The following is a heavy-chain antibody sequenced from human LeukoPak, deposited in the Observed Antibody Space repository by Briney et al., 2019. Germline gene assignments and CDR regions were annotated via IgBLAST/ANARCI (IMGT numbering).Heavy chain of an antibody. Sequence: GGSLRLSCAASGFTFSSYEMNWVRQAPGKGLEWVANIKQDGSEKYYVDSVKGRFTISRDNAKNSLYLQMTSLRVEDTAVYYCARGGAMTTVTTYWGQGTLVTVSS. CDR3: ARGGAMTTVTTY. V-gene: IGHV3-7*05. CDR1: GFTFSSYE. CDR2: IKQDGSEK. J-gene: IGHJ4*02. D-gene: IGHD4-17*01.